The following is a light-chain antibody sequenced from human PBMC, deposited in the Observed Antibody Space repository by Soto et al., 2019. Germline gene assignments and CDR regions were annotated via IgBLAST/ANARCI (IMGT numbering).Light chain of an antibody. Sequence: EIVLTQSPGTLSLSPGERATLSCRASRSVSSSYLAWYQQKPGQAPRLLMYGISSRATGIPDRFSGSGSGTDFTLTISKLEPEDFAVYYCQQYGNSPRTFGQGTKVAIK. CDR3: QQYGNSPRT. CDR2: GIS. V-gene: IGKV3-20*01. CDR1: RSVSSSY. J-gene: IGKJ1*01.